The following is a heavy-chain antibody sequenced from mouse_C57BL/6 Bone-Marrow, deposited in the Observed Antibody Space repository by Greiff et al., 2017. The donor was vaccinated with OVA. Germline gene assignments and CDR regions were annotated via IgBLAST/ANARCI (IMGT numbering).Heavy chain of an antibody. CDR3: TTLGDYELYAMDY. Sequence: VQLQQSGAELVRPGASVKLSCTASGFNIKDYYMHWVEQRPEQGLEWIGRIDPEDGGTEYAPKFQGKATMTADTSSNTAYLQLSSLTSEDTAVYYCTTLGDYELYAMDYWGQGTSVTVSS. D-gene: IGHD2-3*01. V-gene: IGHV14-1*01. J-gene: IGHJ4*01. CDR2: IDPEDGGT. CDR1: GFNIKDYY.